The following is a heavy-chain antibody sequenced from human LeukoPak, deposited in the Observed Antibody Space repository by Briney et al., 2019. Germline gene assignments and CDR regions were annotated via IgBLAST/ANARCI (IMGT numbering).Heavy chain of an antibody. CDR2: INHSGST. J-gene: IGHJ6*02. CDR3: ARGPRTKGYCSSTSCYWPLLSSGMDV. Sequence: PSETLSLTCAVYGGSFSGYYWSWIRQPPGKGLEWIGEINHSGSTNYNPSLKSRVTISVDTSKNQFSLKLSSVTAADTAVYYCARGPRTKGYCSSTSCYWPLLSSGMDVWGQGTTVTVSS. V-gene: IGHV4-34*01. CDR1: GGSFSGYY. D-gene: IGHD2-2*01.